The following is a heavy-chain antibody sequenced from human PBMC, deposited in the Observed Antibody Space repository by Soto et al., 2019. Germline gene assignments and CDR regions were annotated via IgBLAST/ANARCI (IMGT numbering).Heavy chain of an antibody. CDR1: GYSFTSYW. D-gene: IGHD3-3*01. V-gene: IGHV5-51*01. Sequence: GESLKISCKGSGYSFTSYWIGWVRQMPGKGLEWMGIIYPGDSDTRYSPSFQGQVTISADKSISTAYLQWSSLKASDTAMYYCARTGMYYDFWSGYYIDDYYGMDVWRQGTTVPVSS. CDR3: ARTGMYYDFWSGYYIDDYYGMDV. CDR2: IYPGDSDT. J-gene: IGHJ6*02.